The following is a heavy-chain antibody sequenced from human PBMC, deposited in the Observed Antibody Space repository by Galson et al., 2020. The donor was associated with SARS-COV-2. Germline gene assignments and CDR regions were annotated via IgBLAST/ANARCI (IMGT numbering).Heavy chain of an antibody. CDR2: IVVGSGNP. V-gene: IGHV1-58*02. J-gene: IGHJ6*02. D-gene: IGHD3-22*01. Sequence: SVTVSCKASGFTFTSSAMQWVRQARGQRLEWIGWIVVGSGNPNYAQKFQERVTIIRDMSTSTAYMELSSLRSEDTAVYYCAANRGRHYDSSGYYYSYYYGMDVWGQGTTVTVSS. CDR1: GFTFTSSA. CDR3: AANRGRHYDSSGYYYSYYYGMDV.